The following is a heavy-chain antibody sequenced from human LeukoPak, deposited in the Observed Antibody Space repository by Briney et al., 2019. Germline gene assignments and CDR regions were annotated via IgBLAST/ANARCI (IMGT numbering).Heavy chain of an antibody. D-gene: IGHD3-3*01. CDR1: GFTFSSYS. J-gene: IGHJ4*02. Sequence: GGSLRLSCAASGFTFSSYSMNWVRQAPGKGLEWVSSISSSSSYIYYADSVKGRFTISRDNAKNSLYLQMSSLRAEDTAVYYWSRTYDFCSGTTDYWGQGTLVTVSS. CDR2: ISSSSSYI. V-gene: IGHV3-21*01. CDR3: SRTYDFCSGTTDY.